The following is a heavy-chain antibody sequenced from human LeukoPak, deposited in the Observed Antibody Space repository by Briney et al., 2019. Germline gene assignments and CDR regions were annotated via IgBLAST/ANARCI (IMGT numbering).Heavy chain of an antibody. J-gene: IGHJ4*02. Sequence: ASVKVSCKASTYTFRGYYIHWLRQAPGQGPEWLGWIDTKSGDTQYAENFQGRVTMTKDTSITTAYMQLSGLRSDDTAVYYCATPSPLRYFDWLIPPVDYYFHYWGQGSLVTVSS. CDR2: IDTKSGDT. D-gene: IGHD3-9*01. V-gene: IGHV1-2*02. CDR3: ATPSPLRYFDWLIPPVDYYFHY. CDR1: TYTFRGYY.